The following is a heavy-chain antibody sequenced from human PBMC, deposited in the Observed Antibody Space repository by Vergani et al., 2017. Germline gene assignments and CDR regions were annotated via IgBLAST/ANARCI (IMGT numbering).Heavy chain of an antibody. CDR1: GMSISNNNYY. V-gene: IGHV4-39*01. CDR3: ARHLRQLARNDVFDI. D-gene: IGHD6-6*01. Sequence: QLQLQESGPRLVKPSETLSRTCSLSGMSISNNNYYWGWIRQPPGKGLEWIGSIYDSRNNNSSPSLKSRVSISVDTSKNQFSLNLTSVTAADTAVYYCARHLRQLARNDVFDIWGHGTLVTVSS. J-gene: IGHJ3*02. CDR2: IYDSRNN.